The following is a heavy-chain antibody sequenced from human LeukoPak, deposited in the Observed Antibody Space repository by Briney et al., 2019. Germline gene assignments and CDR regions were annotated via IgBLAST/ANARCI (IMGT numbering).Heavy chain of an antibody. Sequence: GGSLRLSCAASGFTFSSYWMSWVRQAPGKGLEWVANIKQDGSEKYYVDSVKGRFTISRDNAKNSLYLQMNSLRAEDTAVYYCARDFASPNIVVVPAAELDYYYYYMDVWGKGTTVTVSS. D-gene: IGHD2-2*01. V-gene: IGHV3-7*01. CDR1: GFTFSSYW. J-gene: IGHJ6*03. CDR3: ARDFASPNIVVVPAAELDYYYYYMDV. CDR2: IKQDGSEK.